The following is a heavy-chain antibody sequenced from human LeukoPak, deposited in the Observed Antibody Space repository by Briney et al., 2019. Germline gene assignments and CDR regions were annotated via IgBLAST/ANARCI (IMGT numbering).Heavy chain of an antibody. CDR1: GFTFSDYY. CDR3: ARAEGATIGSPFDP. Sequence: GGSLRLSCAASGFTFSDYYMSWLRQAPGQGLEWVSYISSSGSTIYYADSVKGRFTISRDNAKNSLYLQMNSLRAEDTAVYYCARAEGATIGSPFDPWGQGTLVTVSS. J-gene: IGHJ5*02. D-gene: IGHD1-26*01. V-gene: IGHV3-11*01. CDR2: ISSSGSTI.